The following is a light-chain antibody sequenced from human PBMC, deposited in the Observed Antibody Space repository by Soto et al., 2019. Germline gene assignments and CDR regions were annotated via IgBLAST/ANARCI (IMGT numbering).Light chain of an antibody. CDR3: QQTNTAPWT. CDR1: ERISDY. V-gene: IGKV1-39*01. J-gene: IGKJ1*01. CDR2: TAS. Sequence: DIQMTQSPSSLSASVGDRVTISCRASERISDYLAWYQQKPGKAHKLLINTASSLRSGVQSRFSGSGSGTDFTLTIESLQPEDFATYFCQQTNTAPWTFGQGTKVDIK.